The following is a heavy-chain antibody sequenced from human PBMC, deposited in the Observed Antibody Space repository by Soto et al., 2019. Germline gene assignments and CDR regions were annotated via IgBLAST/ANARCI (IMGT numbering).Heavy chain of an antibody. CDR1: GYTFRTHG. J-gene: IGHJ4*02. CDR2: ISGYNGNT. Sequence: ASVKVSCKASGYTFRTHGVSWVRRTPGQGLEWMGWISGYNGNTNYAQKFQGRVTMTTETSTNTAYMELRSLRSDDTALYYCASWAGQVRDFGGPLDYWGQGTLVTVSS. V-gene: IGHV1-18*04. CDR3: ASWAGQVRDFGGPLDY. D-gene: IGHD4-17*01.